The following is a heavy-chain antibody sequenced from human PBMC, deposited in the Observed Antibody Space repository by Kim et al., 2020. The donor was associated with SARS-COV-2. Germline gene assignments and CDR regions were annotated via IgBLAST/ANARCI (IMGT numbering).Heavy chain of an antibody. CDR1: GDSVSSNSAA. Sequence: SQTLSLTCAISGDSVSSNSAAWNWIRQSPSRGLEWLGRTYYRSKWYNDYAVSVKSRITINPDTSKNQFSLQLNSVTPEDTAVYYCARDRSSGYDWVYYAFFDYWGQGTLVTVSS. J-gene: IGHJ4*02. CDR2: TYYRSKWYN. V-gene: IGHV6-1*01. D-gene: IGHD5-12*01. CDR3: ARDRSSGYDWVYYAFFDY.